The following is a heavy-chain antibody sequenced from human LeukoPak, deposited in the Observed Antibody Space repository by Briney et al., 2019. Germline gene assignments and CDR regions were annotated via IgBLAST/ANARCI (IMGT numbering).Heavy chain of an antibody. CDR3: AKWGWDKNAFDI. V-gene: IGHV1-69*04. CDR2: IVPSLDIT. D-gene: IGHD1-26*01. Sequence: ASVKVSCKTSGGTFSSYAISWVRLAPGQGLEWMGRIVPSLDITHYAQKFQGRVTLTADKSTTTAYMELNSLRSEDTAVYYCAKWGWDKNAFDIWGQGTMVTVSS. J-gene: IGHJ3*02. CDR1: GGTFSSYA.